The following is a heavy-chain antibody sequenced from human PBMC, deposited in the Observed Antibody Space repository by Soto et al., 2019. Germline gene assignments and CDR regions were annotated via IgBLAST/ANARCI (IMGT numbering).Heavy chain of an antibody. V-gene: IGHV3-30-3*01. CDR2: ISYDGSNK. CDR3: ARFIAAAGTFDY. Sequence: QVQLVESGGGVVQPGRSLRLSCAASGFTFSSYAMHWVRHAPAKGLEWVAVISYDGSNKYYADSVKGRFTISRDNSKNTLYLQMNSLRAEDTAVYYCARFIAAAGTFDYWGQGTLFTVSS. D-gene: IGHD6-13*01. J-gene: IGHJ4*02. CDR1: GFTFSSYA.